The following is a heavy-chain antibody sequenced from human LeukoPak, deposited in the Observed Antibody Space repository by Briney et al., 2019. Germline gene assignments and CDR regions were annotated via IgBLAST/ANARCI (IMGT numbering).Heavy chain of an antibody. CDR2: ISYDGSNK. Sequence: GGSLRLSCAASEFTFSNYAMHWVRQAPGKGLEWVAVISYDGSNKYYTDSVKGRFTISRDNSKNTLYLQMSSLRAEDTSMYYCARPQSKWELLSYFDYWGQGTLVTVSS. J-gene: IGHJ4*02. D-gene: IGHD1-26*01. V-gene: IGHV3-30-3*01. CDR3: ARPQSKWELLSYFDY. CDR1: EFTFSNYA.